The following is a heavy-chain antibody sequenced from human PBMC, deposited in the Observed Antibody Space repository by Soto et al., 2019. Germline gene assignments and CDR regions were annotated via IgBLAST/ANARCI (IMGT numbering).Heavy chain of an antibody. CDR2: VNGDLTRT. J-gene: IGHJ6*03. Sequence: EVQLVESGGGLVQPGGSLRLSCEASGFTFDNYWMHWVRQVPGKGLVWVACVNGDLTRTNYADSVKGRFTITRDNAKNTLYLRMESLRNEDSAVYFCARGAGGYYYMDVWGKGTTVTVSS. CDR3: ARGAGGYYYMDV. CDR1: GFTFDNYW. D-gene: IGHD3-10*01. V-gene: IGHV3-74*01.